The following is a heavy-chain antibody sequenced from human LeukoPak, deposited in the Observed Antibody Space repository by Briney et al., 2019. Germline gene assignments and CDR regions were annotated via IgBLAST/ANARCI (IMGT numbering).Heavy chain of an antibody. CDR2: IIPIFGTA. Sequence: GASVKVSCKASGGTFSSCAISWVRQAPGQGLEWMGGIIPIFGTANYAQKFQGRVTITADESTSTAYMELSSLRSEDTAVYYCARDGVWFGELIPNQYYFDYWGQGTLVTVSS. CDR1: GGTFSSCA. D-gene: IGHD3-10*01. V-gene: IGHV1-69*13. J-gene: IGHJ4*02. CDR3: ARDGVWFGELIPNQYYFDY.